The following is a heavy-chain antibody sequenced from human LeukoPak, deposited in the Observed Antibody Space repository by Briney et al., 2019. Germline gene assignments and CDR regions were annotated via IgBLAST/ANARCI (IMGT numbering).Heavy chain of an antibody. Sequence: SETLSLTCAVYGGSFSGYYWSWIRQPPGKGLEWIGEINHSGSTNYNPSLKSRVTISIDTSKNQFSLKLSSVTAADTAVYYCARGGRSGDYYDSSGGRFDYWGQGTLVTVS. D-gene: IGHD3-22*01. CDR2: INHSGST. CDR1: GGSFSGYY. J-gene: IGHJ4*02. CDR3: ARGGRSGDYYDSSGGRFDY. V-gene: IGHV4-34*01.